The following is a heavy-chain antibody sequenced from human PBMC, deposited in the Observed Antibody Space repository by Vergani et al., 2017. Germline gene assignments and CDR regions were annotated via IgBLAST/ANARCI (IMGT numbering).Heavy chain of an antibody. CDR2: VYHSGTI. CDR3: ARLRGTNGYYFIDAFDI. Sequence: QVQLQESGPGLVKPSETLSLSCAVSGAFLTSGHYWGWIRQPPGKGLEWIGSVYHSGTIYYNPSLKSRVAISLDTSKNQFSLNLTSVTAADTAVYYCARLRGTNGYYFIDAFDIWGQGTMVTVSS. CDR1: GAFLTSGHY. D-gene: IGHD3-22*01. J-gene: IGHJ3*02. V-gene: IGHV4-38-2*01.